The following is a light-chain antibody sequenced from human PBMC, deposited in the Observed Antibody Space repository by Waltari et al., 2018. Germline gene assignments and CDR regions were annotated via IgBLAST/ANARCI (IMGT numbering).Light chain of an antibody. CDR2: SNH. J-gene: IGLJ1*01. CDR1: PYNIGGNT. Sequence: QSVLTQPPSASGTPGQRVTISCSGSPYNIGGNTVTWYQHLPGTAPKLLIHSNHQWPSGVPDRFSGSKSGTSASLAISGLQSEDEADYYCAAWDDSLNGFYVFGTGTKVTVL. V-gene: IGLV1-44*01. CDR3: AAWDDSLNGFYV.